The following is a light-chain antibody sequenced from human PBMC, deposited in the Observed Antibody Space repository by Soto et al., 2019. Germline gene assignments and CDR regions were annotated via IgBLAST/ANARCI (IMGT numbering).Light chain of an antibody. V-gene: IGLV2-8*01. CDR1: SSDVGGYNY. Sequence: QSVLTQPPSASGSPGQSVTISCTGTSSDVGGYNYVSWYQQHPGKAPKLMIYEVSKRPSGVPDRFSGSKSGNTASLTVSGLQAEDEAHYHCSSYAGRNNLVFGGGTKLTVL. J-gene: IGLJ2*01. CDR2: EVS. CDR3: SSYAGRNNLV.